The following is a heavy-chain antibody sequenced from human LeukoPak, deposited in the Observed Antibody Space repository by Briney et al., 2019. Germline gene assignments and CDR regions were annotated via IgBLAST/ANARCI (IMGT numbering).Heavy chain of an antibody. CDR1: GFTVSSNY. CDR2: IYSGGST. D-gene: IGHD3-9*01. V-gene: IGHV3-53*01. CDR3: ASGVLRYFDWLFPPLDY. Sequence: PGGSLRLSCAASGFTVSSNYMSWVRQAPGKGLEWVSVIYSGGSTYYADSVKGRFTISRDNSKNTLYLQMNSLRAEDTAVYYCASGVLRYFDWLFPPLDYWGQGTLVTVSS. J-gene: IGHJ4*02.